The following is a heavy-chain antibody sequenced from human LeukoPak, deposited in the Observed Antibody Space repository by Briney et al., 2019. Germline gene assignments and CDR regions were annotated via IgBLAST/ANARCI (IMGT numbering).Heavy chain of an antibody. CDR3: ARDKGDIVVVVAAVGHAFDI. CDR1: GYTFTSYG. CDR2: ISAYNGNT. J-gene: IGHJ3*02. V-gene: IGHV1-18*01. Sequence: GASVKVSCKASGYTFTSYGISWVRQAPGQGLEWMGWISAYNGNTNYAQKLQGRVTMTTDTSTSTAYMELRSLRSDDTAVYYCARDKGDIVVVVAAVGHAFDIWGQGTMVTVSS. D-gene: IGHD2-15*01.